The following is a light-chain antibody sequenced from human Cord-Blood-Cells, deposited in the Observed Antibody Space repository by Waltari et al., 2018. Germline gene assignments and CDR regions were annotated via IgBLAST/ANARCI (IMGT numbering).Light chain of an antibody. J-gene: IGLJ2*01. Sequence: QSALTQPASVSGSPGQSITISCTGTSSDVGGYNYVPWYQQHPGKAPKLMIYDVSNRPSGVSPRFSGSKSGNTASLTISALQAEDEADYYCSSYTSSSTLVVFGGGTKLTVL. CDR2: DVS. V-gene: IGLV2-14*01. CDR3: SSYTSSSTLVV. CDR1: SSDVGGYNY.